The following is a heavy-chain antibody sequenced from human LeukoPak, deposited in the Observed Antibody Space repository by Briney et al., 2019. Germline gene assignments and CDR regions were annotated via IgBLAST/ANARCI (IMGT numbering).Heavy chain of an antibody. CDR3: AKYDSSGYAFDS. CDR1: GFTFGNYG. Sequence: GRSLRLSCAASGFTFGNYGMHWVCQTPGTGLEWVTLISYDGSNKYYADSVKGRVTISRDNSKNTLSLQMNSLRPEDTGIYYCAKYDSSGYAFDSWGQGTLVTVPS. CDR2: ISYDGSNK. J-gene: IGHJ4*02. D-gene: IGHD3-22*01. V-gene: IGHV3-30*18.